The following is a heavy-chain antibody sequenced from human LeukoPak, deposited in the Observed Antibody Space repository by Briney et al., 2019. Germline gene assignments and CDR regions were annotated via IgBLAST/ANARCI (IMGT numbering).Heavy chain of an antibody. J-gene: IGHJ4*02. V-gene: IGHV1-2*02. CDR1: GYTFTGYY. Sequence: ASVKVSCKASGYTFTGYYMHWVRQAPGQGLEWMGWINPNSGGTNYAQKFQGRVTMTRDTSISTAYMELSRLRSDDTAVYYCARSTTPYYYDSSGYYDYWGQGTLVTVSS. D-gene: IGHD3-22*01. CDR3: ARSTTPYYYDSSGYYDY. CDR2: INPNSGGT.